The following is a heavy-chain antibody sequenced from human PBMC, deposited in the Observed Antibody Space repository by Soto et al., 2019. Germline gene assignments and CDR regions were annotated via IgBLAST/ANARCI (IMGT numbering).Heavy chain of an antibody. CDR1: GFTFSSYG. Sequence: QVQLVESGGGVGQPGRSLRLSCAASGFTFSSYGMHWVRQAPGKGLEWVAVIWYDGSNKYYADSVKGRFTISRDNSKNTLYLQMNSLRAEDTAVYYCARDSRIAVAGIFDYWGQGTLVTVSS. J-gene: IGHJ4*02. D-gene: IGHD6-19*01. V-gene: IGHV3-33*01. CDR2: IWYDGSNK. CDR3: ARDSRIAVAGIFDY.